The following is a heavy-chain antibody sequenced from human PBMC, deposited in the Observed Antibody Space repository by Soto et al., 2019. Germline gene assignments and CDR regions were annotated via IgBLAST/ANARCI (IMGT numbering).Heavy chain of an antibody. V-gene: IGHV3-30*18. CDR1: GFTFSSYG. J-gene: IGHJ3*02. CDR3: AKDCTGDAFDI. Sequence: QVQLVESGGGVVQPGRSLRLSCAASGFTFSSYGMHWVRQAPGKGLEWVAVISYDGSNKYYADSVKGRFTISRDNSKNTLYLQMNSLRAEDTDVYYCAKDCTGDAFDIWGQGTMVTVSS. CDR2: ISYDGSNK. D-gene: IGHD2-8*01.